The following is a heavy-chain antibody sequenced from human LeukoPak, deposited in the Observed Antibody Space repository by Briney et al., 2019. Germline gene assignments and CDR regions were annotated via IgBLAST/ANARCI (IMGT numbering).Heavy chain of an antibody. Sequence: GASVKVSCKASGGTFSSYAISWVRQAPGQGLEWRGRIIPILGIANYAQKFQGRVTITADKSTSTAYMELSSLRSEDTAVYYCARDRSYYGSGSSMDVWGQGTTVTVSS. D-gene: IGHD3-10*01. CDR3: ARDRSYYGSGSSMDV. CDR2: IIPILGIA. CDR1: GGTFSSYA. V-gene: IGHV1-69*04. J-gene: IGHJ6*02.